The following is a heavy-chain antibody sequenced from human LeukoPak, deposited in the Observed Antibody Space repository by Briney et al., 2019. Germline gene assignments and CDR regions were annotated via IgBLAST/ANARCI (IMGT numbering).Heavy chain of an antibody. D-gene: IGHD6-19*01. V-gene: IGHV3-21*01. CDR1: GFTFSRSW. J-gene: IGHJ4*02. Sequence: PGGSLRLSCAASGFTFSRSWMTWVRQAPGKGLEWVSSISGTSNYIYYGDSVKGRFTISRDDAKNSQYLQMNSLRAEDTAVYYCASSGPIAVAFFDYWGQGILVTVSS. CDR3: ASSGPIAVAFFDY. CDR2: ISGTSNYI.